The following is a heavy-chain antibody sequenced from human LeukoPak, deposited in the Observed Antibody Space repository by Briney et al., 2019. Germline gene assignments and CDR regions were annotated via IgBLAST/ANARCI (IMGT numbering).Heavy chain of an antibody. D-gene: IGHD3-9*01. V-gene: IGHV3-21*01. CDR2: ITSSSGNI. Sequence: GGSLRLSCAASGFSFTYSTMNWVRLAPGKGLEWVSSITSSSGNIYYSDSVRGRFTVSRDNAENSLYLQMNSLIAEDSAVYYCVRIPNNAGFPNWFDPWGQGTLVSVSS. J-gene: IGHJ5*02. CDR3: VRIPNNAGFPNWFDP. CDR1: GFSFTYST.